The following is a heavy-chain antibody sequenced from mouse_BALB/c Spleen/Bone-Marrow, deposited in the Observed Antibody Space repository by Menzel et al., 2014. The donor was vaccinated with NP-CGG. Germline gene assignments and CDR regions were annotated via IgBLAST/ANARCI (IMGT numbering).Heavy chain of an antibody. CDR1: GYAFTNYW. CDR2: IYPGRGNT. D-gene: IGHD1-3*01. J-gene: IGHJ2*01. V-gene: IGHV1-63*02. CDR3: TRRKSLDY. Sequence: VQGVESGTELVRPGTSVKISCKASGYAFTNYWLGWVKQRPGHALEWIGDIYPGRGNTYYNEKFKGKATLTADISSSTAYMQLCGLTSEDSAVYFCTRRKSLDYWGQGTTLTVSS.